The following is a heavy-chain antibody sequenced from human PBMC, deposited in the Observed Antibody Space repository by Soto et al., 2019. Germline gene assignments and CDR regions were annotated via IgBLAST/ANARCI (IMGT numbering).Heavy chain of an antibody. J-gene: IGHJ6*02. Sequence: GASVKVSCKASGYTFTSYAMNWVRQAPGQGLEWMGWINTNTGNPTYAQGFTGRFVFSLDTSVSTAYLQICSLKAEDTAVYYCARDHALPIWAFPSNPYYYYGMDVWGHGTTVTVSS. CDR2: INTNTGNP. D-gene: IGHD3-16*01. CDR1: GYTFTSYA. CDR3: ARDHALPIWAFPSNPYYYYGMDV. V-gene: IGHV7-4-1*01.